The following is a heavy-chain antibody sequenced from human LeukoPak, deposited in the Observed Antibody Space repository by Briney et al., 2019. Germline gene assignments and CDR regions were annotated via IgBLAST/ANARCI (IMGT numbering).Heavy chain of an antibody. Sequence: GGSLRLSCAASGFTFSSYGMHWVRQAPGKALEWVAFIRYDGSNKYYADSVKGRFTISRDNSKNTLYLQMNSLRAEDTAVYYCAKDPDVLPPYYFDYWGQGTLVTVSS. V-gene: IGHV3-30*02. J-gene: IGHJ4*02. CDR3: AKDPDVLPPYYFDY. CDR2: IRYDGSNK. D-gene: IGHD3-10*01. CDR1: GFTFSSYG.